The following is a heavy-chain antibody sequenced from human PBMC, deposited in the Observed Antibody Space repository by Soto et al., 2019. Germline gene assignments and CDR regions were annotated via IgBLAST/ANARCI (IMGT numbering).Heavy chain of an antibody. D-gene: IGHD6-13*01. Sequence: SVKVSCKASGGTFSSYTISWVRQAPGQGLEWMGRIIPILGIANYAQKFQGRVTITADKSTSTAYMELSSLRSEDTAVYYCARDSLNQSSSSWYSHSPINWFDPWGQGTLVTVSS. CDR2: IIPILGIA. J-gene: IGHJ5*02. V-gene: IGHV1-69*04. CDR3: ARDSLNQSSSSWYSHSPINWFDP. CDR1: GGTFSSYT.